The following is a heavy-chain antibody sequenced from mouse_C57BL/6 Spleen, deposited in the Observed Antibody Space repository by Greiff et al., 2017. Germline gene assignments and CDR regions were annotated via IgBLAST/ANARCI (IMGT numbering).Heavy chain of an antibody. D-gene: IGHD2-5*01. CDR2: IDPETGGT. Sequence: VQLQQSGAELVRPGASVTLSCKASGYTFTDYEMHWVKQTPVHGLEWIGAIDPETGGTAYNQKFKGKAILTADKSSSTAYMELRSLTSEDSAVYYCTRDDYSNLWYFDVWGTGTTVTVSS. V-gene: IGHV1-15*01. CDR3: TRDDYSNLWYFDV. CDR1: GYTFTDYE. J-gene: IGHJ1*03.